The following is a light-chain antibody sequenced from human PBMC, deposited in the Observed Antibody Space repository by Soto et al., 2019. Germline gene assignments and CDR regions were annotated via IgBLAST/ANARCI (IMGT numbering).Light chain of an antibody. CDR1: SSDIGSYNY. J-gene: IGLJ1*01. CDR3: SSYTSSSTLGV. Sequence: QSVLTQPASVSGSPGQSITISCTGTSSDIGSYNYVSWYQQHPGKAPKLMIYEVSNRPSGVSNRFSGSKSGNTASLTISGLQAEDEADDYCSSYTSSSTLGVFGTGTKVTVL. CDR2: EVS. V-gene: IGLV2-14*01.